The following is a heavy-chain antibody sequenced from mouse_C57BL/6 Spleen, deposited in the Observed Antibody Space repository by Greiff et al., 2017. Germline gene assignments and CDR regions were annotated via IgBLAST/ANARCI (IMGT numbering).Heavy chain of an antibody. Sequence: DVQLVESGGGLVQPGGSLKLSCAASGFTFSDYYMYWVRQTPEKRLEWVAYISNGGGSTYYPDTVKGRFTISRDNAKNTLYLQMSRLKSEDTAMYYCARQRDYDRVFDYWGQGTTLTVSS. D-gene: IGHD2-4*01. CDR2: ISNGGGST. J-gene: IGHJ2*01. CDR3: ARQRDYDRVFDY. V-gene: IGHV5-12*01. CDR1: GFTFSDYY.